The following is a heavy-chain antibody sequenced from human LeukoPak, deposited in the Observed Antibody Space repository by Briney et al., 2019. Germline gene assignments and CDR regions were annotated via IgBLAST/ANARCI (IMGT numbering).Heavy chain of an antibody. J-gene: IGHJ4*02. Sequence: GGSLRLSCAASGFTVSSNYMSWVRQAPGKGLEWVSSISKTSAYIYYADSVKGRFTLSRDNAKNSLYLQMNSLRAEDTAIYYCTKDWGTTGPYDYWGQGILVTVSS. D-gene: IGHD2-2*01. V-gene: IGHV3-21*01. CDR3: TKDWGTTGPYDY. CDR1: GFTVSSNY. CDR2: ISKTSAYI.